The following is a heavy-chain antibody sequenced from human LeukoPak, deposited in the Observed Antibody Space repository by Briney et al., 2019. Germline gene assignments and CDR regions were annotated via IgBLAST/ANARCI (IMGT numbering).Heavy chain of an antibody. Sequence: SETLSLTCTVSGGSISTYYWSWIRKPPGKGLEWIGYIYYSGSTNCNPSLKSRVTISIDTSKNQFSLKLSSVTAADTAVYYCARVGSGSFDYWGQGTLVTVSS. V-gene: IGHV4-59*01. J-gene: IGHJ4*02. CDR3: ARVGSGSFDY. CDR2: IYYSGST. CDR1: GGSISTYY. D-gene: IGHD3-10*01.